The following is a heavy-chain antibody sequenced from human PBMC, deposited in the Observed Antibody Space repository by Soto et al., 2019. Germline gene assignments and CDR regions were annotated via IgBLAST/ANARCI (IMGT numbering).Heavy chain of an antibody. J-gene: IGHJ5*02. CDR1: GYSITAGGYY. CDR2: FYSGGSI. V-gene: IGHV4-31*03. CDR3: ARMYSSGSGWFHP. D-gene: IGHD6-19*01. Sequence: SETLSLTCFVSGYSITAGGYYWSWIRHHPGKGLEWIGSFYSGGSIIYNPSLRSRVSISGDTSSNQFSMSLTSVTAADTARYYCARMYSSGSGWFHPWGQGTLVTVSS.